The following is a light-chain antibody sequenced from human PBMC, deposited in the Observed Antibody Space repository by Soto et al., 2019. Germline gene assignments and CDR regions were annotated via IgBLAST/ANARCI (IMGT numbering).Light chain of an antibody. V-gene: IGKV3-11*01. J-gene: IGKJ2*01. CDR3: QQRSNWYT. CDR2: DAS. Sequence: EIVLTQSPATLSLSPGERATLSCRASQSVSSYLAWYQQKPGQAPRLLIYDASSRATGIPARFSGSGSGTDFTLTISSLVPEDCAVYYCQQRSNWYTFGQGTKLEIK. CDR1: QSVSSY.